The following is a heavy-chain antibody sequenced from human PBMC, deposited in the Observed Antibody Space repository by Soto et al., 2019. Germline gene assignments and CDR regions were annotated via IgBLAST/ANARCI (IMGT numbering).Heavy chain of an antibody. J-gene: IGHJ4*02. D-gene: IGHD3-10*01. CDR1: GYTFTNYD. V-gene: IGHV1-8*01. CDR3: ARVYSRLVRGALNY. Sequence: ASVKVSCKAAGYTFTNYDINWVRQATGQGLEWMGWMNPNSGNTGYAQKFQGRVTMTRNTSISTAYMELSSLRSEDTAVYYCARVYSRLVRGALNYWGQGTLVTVSS. CDR2: MNPNSGNT.